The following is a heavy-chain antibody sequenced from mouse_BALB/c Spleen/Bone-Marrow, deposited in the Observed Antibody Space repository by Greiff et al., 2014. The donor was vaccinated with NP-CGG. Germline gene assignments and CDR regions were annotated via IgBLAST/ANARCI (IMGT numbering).Heavy chain of an antibody. V-gene: IGHV1-87*01. CDR2: IYPGDGDT. J-gene: IGHJ1*01. CDR1: GYTFTSYW. Sequence: VQGVESGAELARPGASVKLSCKASGYTFTSYWMQWVKQRPGQGLEWIGAIYPGDGDTRYTQKFKGKATLTADKSSSTAYMQLSSLASEDSAVYYCARYYYGSSYEYFDVWGAGTTVTVSS. D-gene: IGHD1-1*01. CDR3: ARYYYGSSYEYFDV.